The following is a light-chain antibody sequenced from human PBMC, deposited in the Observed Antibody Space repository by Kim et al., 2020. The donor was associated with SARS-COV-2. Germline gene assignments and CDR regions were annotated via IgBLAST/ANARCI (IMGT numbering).Light chain of an antibody. CDR3: NSRDSNDNVL. Sequence: VALGQSVRITCQGESLRSSYATWYQQQPGQAPLVVMYGKNNRPSGIPDRFSGSSSGNTASLTITGTQAGDEADYYCNSRDSNDNVLFGGGTQLTVL. V-gene: IGLV3-19*01. CDR2: GKN. J-gene: IGLJ2*01. CDR1: SLRSSY.